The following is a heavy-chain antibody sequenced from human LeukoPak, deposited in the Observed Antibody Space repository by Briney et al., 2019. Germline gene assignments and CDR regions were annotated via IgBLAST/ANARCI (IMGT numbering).Heavy chain of an antibody. D-gene: IGHD6-19*01. V-gene: IGHV3-21*01. J-gene: IGHJ4*02. Sequence: GGSLRLSCAASGFTFSTFSMNWVRQAPGKGLEWVSSISRGGDYTYSEDSVKGRFTISRDNAKDSLYLQLNSLRAEDTAVYYCARDLMAVAGTGFDYWGQGTLVTVSS. CDR2: ISRGGDYT. CDR3: ARDLMAVAGTGFDY. CDR1: GFTFSTFS.